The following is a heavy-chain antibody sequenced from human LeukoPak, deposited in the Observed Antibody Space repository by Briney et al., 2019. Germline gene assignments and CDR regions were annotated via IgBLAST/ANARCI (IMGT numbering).Heavy chain of an antibody. D-gene: IGHD2-15*01. CDR3: ARDRSGYGMDV. Sequence: ASVKVSCKASGYTFTSYGISWVRQAPGQGLEWMGWISAYNGNTNYAQKLQGRVTMTTDTSTSTAYMELRSLGSDDTAVYYCARDRSGYGMDVWGQGTTVTVSS. CDR2: ISAYNGNT. V-gene: IGHV1-18*01. J-gene: IGHJ6*02. CDR1: GYTFTSYG.